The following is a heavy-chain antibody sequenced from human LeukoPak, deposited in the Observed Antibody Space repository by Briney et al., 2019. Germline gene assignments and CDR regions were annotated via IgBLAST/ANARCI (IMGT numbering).Heavy chain of an antibody. CDR1: GFTFSNYG. CDR3: ARDLLPADYGDYVASYYGMDV. V-gene: IGHV3-33*01. CDR2: IWYDGSNK. J-gene: IGHJ6*02. D-gene: IGHD4-17*01. Sequence: GGSLRLSCAASGFTFSNYGMHWVRQAPGKGLEWVAVIWYDGSNKYYGDSVKGRFTISRDNSKNTLYLQMNSLRAEDTAVYYCARDLLPADYGDYVASYYGMDVWGQGTTVTVSS.